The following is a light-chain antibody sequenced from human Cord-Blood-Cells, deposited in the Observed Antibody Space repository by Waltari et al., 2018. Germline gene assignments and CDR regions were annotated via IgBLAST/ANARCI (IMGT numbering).Light chain of an antibody. V-gene: IGLV2-11*01. CDR2: EVS. J-gene: IGLJ2*01. CDR3: CSYAGSYTLV. Sequence: QSALTQPRSVSGSPGQSVTISCTGTSSDVGGYNYVSWYQQHPGKAPKLMIYEVSQRPSGVPDRFSGSKSGNTASLTISGLQAEDEADYYCCSYAGSYTLVFGGGTKLTVL. CDR1: SSDVGGYNY.